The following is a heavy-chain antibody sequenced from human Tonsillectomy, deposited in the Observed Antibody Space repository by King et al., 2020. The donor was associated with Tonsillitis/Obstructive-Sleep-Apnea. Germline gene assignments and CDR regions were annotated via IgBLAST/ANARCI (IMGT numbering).Heavy chain of an antibody. CDR3: AREKGIFGVVNDAFDI. Sequence: VQLVESGSELEKSGASVKVSCKASGYVFNSYAMGWVRQAPGQGLEWMGWISTNTGNPTYAQGFTGRFVFSLDTSVSTAYLQISSLKPEDTAVYYCAREKGIFGVVNDAFDIWGQGTMVTVSS. CDR2: ISTNTGNP. D-gene: IGHD3-3*01. CDR1: GYVFNSYA. J-gene: IGHJ3*02. V-gene: IGHV7-4-1*02.